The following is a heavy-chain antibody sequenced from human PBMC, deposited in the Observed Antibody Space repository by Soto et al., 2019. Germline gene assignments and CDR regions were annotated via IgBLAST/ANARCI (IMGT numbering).Heavy chain of an antibody. J-gene: IGHJ4*02. CDR1: GYDFTTYG. CDR2: ISAHNGNT. V-gene: IGHV1-18*01. D-gene: IGHD1-1*01. CDR3: ARGRYGDY. Sequence: QGHLVQSGAEVKKPGASVKVSCKGSGYDFTTYGINWVRQAPGQGLEWMAWISAHNGNTDYAQKLQGRVTVTRDTSTSTAYMELRSLRSDDTAVYYCARGRYGDYWGQGALVTVSS.